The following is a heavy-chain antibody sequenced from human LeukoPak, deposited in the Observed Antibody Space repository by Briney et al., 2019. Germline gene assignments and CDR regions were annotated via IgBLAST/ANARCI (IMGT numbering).Heavy chain of an antibody. CDR2: IYYSGST. CDR3: ARDRSSGYPGTFDF. Sequence: SETLSLTCTVSGGSISSGGYYWSWIRQHPGKGLEWIGYIYYSGSTYYNPSLKSRVTISVDTSKNQFSLKLSSVTAADTAVYYCARDRSSGYPGTFDFWGQGILVTVSS. CDR1: GGSISSGGYY. J-gene: IGHJ4*02. D-gene: IGHD3-22*01. V-gene: IGHV4-31*03.